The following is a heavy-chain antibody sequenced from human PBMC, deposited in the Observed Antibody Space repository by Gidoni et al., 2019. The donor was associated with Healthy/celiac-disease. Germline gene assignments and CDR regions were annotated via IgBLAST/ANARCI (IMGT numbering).Heavy chain of an antibody. J-gene: IGHJ3*02. CDR2: IWYDGSNK. D-gene: IGHD1-26*01. CDR1: GFTFSSYG. V-gene: IGHV3-33*08. CDR3: ARDQEWELLHAFDI. Sequence: QVQLVESGGCVVQPGRSLSLSCAASGFTFSSYGMHWVRQAPGKGLEWVAVIWYDGSNKYYADSVKGRFTISRDNSKNTLYLKMNSLRAEDTAVYYCARDQEWELLHAFDIWGQGTMVTVSS.